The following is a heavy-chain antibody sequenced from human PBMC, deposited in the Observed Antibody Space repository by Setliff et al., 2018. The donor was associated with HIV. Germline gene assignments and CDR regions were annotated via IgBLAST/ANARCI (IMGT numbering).Heavy chain of an antibody. V-gene: IGHV4-61*02. Sequence: PSETLSLTCTVSGDSISSGGYYWSWIRQPAGQGLEWIGRINTSGNTNYNPSTNYNPSLKSRITISLETSRNQFSLRVTSVTATDTAVYYCTRQSPVAGSGAFDIWGQGTMVTVSS. CDR2: INTSGNTNYNPST. CDR3: TRQSPVAGSGAFDI. D-gene: IGHD6-19*01. CDR1: GDSISSGGYY. J-gene: IGHJ3*02.